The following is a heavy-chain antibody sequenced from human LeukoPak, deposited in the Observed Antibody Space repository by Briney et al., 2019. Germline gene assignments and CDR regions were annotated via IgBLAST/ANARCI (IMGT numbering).Heavy chain of an antibody. V-gene: IGHV3-66*01. CDR3: AKSQFFDDSRSAGGVDP. CDR2: IYSGGST. J-gene: IGHJ5*02. D-gene: IGHD3-22*01. CDR1: EFSVGSNY. Sequence: GGSLRLSCAASEFSVGSNYMTWVRQAPGKGLEWVSLIYSGGSTYYADSVKGRFSISRDNSKNTLYLQMNSLRAEDTAVYYCAKSQFFDDSRSAGGVDPWGQGTLVTVSS.